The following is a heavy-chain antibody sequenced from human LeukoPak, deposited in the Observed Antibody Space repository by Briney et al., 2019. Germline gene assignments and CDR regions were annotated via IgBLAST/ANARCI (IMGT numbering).Heavy chain of an antibody. Sequence: GGSLRLSCAASGFTFSSYSMNWDRQAPGKGLEWVSYISSSSSTIYYADSVKGRFTISRDNAKNSLYLQMNSLRAEDTAVYYCARDGRRSSSWRVYYYYYYYMDVWGKGTTVTVSS. CDR1: GFTFSSYS. V-gene: IGHV3-48*01. J-gene: IGHJ6*03. CDR3: ARDGRRSSSWRVYYYYYYYMDV. CDR2: ISSSSSTI. D-gene: IGHD6-13*01.